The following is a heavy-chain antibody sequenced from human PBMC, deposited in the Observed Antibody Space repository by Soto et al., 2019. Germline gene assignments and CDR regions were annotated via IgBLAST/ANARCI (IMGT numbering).Heavy chain of an antibody. CDR3: ATQPTWIQLWLYYFDY. V-gene: IGHV4-39*01. Sequence: SETLSLTCTVSGGSISSSSYYWGWIRQPPGKGLEWIGSIYYSGSTYYNPSLKSRVTISVDTSKNQFSLKLSSVTAADTAVYYCATQPTWIQLWLYYFDYWGQGTLVTVSS. CDR2: IYYSGST. D-gene: IGHD5-18*01. CDR1: GGSISSSSYY. J-gene: IGHJ4*02.